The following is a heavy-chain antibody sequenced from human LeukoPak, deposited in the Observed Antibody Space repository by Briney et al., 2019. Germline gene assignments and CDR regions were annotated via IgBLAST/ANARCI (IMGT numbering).Heavy chain of an antibody. Sequence: GGSLRLSCAASGFTFSSYAMHWVRQAPGKGLEWVAVISYDGSNKYYADSVKGRFTISRDNSKNTLYLQMNSLGAEDTAVYYCARVSSNSRGYFDYWGQGTLVTVSS. CDR1: GFTFSSYA. V-gene: IGHV3-30*04. CDR3: ARVSSNSRGYFDY. J-gene: IGHJ4*02. CDR2: ISYDGSNK. D-gene: IGHD4-11*01.